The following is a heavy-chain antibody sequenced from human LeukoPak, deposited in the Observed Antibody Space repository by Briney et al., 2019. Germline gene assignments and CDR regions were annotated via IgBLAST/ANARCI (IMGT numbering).Heavy chain of an antibody. V-gene: IGHV3-7*01. J-gene: IGHJ4*02. D-gene: IGHD2-15*01. CDR2: INQDGSEK. CDR3: ARDHVVDGLVFDY. Sequence: PGGSLRLSCAASGFTFRSHWMSWVRQAPGKGLELVANINQDGSEKYYVDSVKGRFTISRDNAKNSLFLQMTSLRAEDTATYYCARDHVVDGLVFDYWGQGTLVTVSS. CDR1: GFTFRSHW.